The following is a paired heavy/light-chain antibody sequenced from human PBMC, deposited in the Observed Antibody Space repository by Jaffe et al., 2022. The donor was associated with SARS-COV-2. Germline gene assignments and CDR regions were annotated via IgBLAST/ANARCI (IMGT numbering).Heavy chain of an antibody. Sequence: QVQLQESGPGLVKPSGTLSLTCAVSGGSISSDNWWSWVRQSPGKGLEWIGETHHSGNTSYNPSLKSRVTISMNKSKNHFSLKLSSVTAADTAVYYCAREAAGDIVVVVAATPAGGWFDPWGQGTLVTVSS. CDR2: THHSGNT. CDR1: GGSISSDNW. V-gene: IGHV4-4*02. J-gene: IGHJ5*02. CDR3: AREAAGDIVVVVAATPAGGWFDP. D-gene: IGHD2-15*01.
Light chain of an antibody. CDR2: RDT. CDR1: NIGSKN. Sequence: SYDLTQPLSVSVALGQTARITCGGNNIGSKNVHWYQQKPGQAPVLVIYRDTNRPSGIPERFSGSNSGNTATLTISRAQAGDEADYYCQVWDSSTVVFGGGTKLTVL. J-gene: IGLJ2*01. CDR3: QVWDSSTVV. V-gene: IGLV3-9*01.